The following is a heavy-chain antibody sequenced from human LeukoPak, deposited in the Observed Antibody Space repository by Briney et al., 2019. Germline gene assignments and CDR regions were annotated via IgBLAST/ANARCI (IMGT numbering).Heavy chain of an antibody. Sequence: GGSLRLSCAASGFTFSDYYMSWIRQAPGKGLEWVSYISSSGSTIYYADSVKGRFTISRDNAKNSLYLQMNSLRADDAAVYYCATFETSHFSKPFEMWGQGTMVTVSS. CDR1: GFTFSDYY. CDR3: ATFETSHFSKPFEM. CDR2: ISSSGSTI. D-gene: IGHD3-3*02. V-gene: IGHV3-11*04. J-gene: IGHJ3*02.